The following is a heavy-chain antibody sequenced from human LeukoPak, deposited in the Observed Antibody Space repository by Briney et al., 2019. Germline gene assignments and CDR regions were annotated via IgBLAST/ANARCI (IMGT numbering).Heavy chain of an antibody. V-gene: IGHV1-2*02. CDR2: INPNSGGT. D-gene: IGHD6-19*01. Sequence: GASVKVSCKAAGYTFTGYYMHWVRQAPGQGLEWMGWINPNSGGTNYAQKFQGRVTMTRDTSISTAYMELSRLRSDDTAVYYCARTVGYSSGWYYFDYWGQGTLVSVCS. CDR3: ARTVGYSSGWYYFDY. J-gene: IGHJ4*02. CDR1: GYTFTGYY.